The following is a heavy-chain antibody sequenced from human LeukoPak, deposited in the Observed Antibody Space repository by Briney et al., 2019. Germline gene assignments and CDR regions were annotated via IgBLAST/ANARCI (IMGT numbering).Heavy chain of an antibody. CDR1: GFTFSSYG. J-gene: IGHJ5*02. CDR2: IGCGGSNK. Sequence: PGGSLRLSCAASGFTFSSYGMRWVRQAPGKGLEWVPLIGCGGSNKYYADSVKGRFTISRDNSKNTLYLQMNSLRAEDTAVYYCAREGVGMRELPGIDNWFDPWGQGTLVTVSS. V-gene: IGHV3-30*02. CDR3: AREGVGMRELPGIDNWFDP. D-gene: IGHD1-26*01.